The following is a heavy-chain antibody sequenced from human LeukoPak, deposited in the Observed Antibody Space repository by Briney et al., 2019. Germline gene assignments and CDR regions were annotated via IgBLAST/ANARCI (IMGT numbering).Heavy chain of an antibody. J-gene: IGHJ4*02. CDR2: INPNSGGT. V-gene: IGHV1-2*04. CDR3: ARDYGYPTYYFDY. D-gene: IGHD4-17*01. CDR1: GYTFTGYY. Sequence: GASVKVSCKASGYTFTGYYMHWVRQAPGQGLEWMGWINPNSGGTNYAQKFQGWVTMTRDTSISTAYMELSRLRSDDTAVYYCARDYGYPTYYFDYWGQGTLVTVSS.